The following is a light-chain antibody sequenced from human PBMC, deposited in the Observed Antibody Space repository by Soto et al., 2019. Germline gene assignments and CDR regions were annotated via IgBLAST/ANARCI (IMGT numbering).Light chain of an antibody. J-gene: IGKJ5*01. V-gene: IGKV3-15*01. CDR2: GAS. Sequence: EIVMTQSPATLSVSPGERATLSCRASQSVSSNLAWYQQKPGQAPRLLIYGASTRATGIPARFSGSGSGTEFTLTISSLQSEDFAVYYCQQYNTCLITFGQGTRLEIK. CDR3: QQYNTCLIT. CDR1: QSVSSN.